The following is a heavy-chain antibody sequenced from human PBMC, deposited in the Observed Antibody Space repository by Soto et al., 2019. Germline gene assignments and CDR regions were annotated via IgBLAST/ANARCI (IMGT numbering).Heavy chain of an antibody. Sequence: PSETLSLTCAVYGGSFSGYYWSWIRQPPGKWLEWIGEINHSGSTNYNPSLKSRVTISVDTSKNQFSLKLSSVTAADTAVYYCARVRSIAARRYYFDYWGQGXLVTVYS. D-gene: IGHD6-13*01. CDR3: ARVRSIAARRYYFDY. CDR2: INHSGST. CDR1: GGSFSGYY. V-gene: IGHV4-34*01. J-gene: IGHJ4*02.